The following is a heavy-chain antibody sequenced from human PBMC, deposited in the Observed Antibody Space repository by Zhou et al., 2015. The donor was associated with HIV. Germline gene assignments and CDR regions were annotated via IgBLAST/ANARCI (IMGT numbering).Heavy chain of an antibody. CDR2: INPSGGST. CDR3: ARAGESDIVVVVAATQYYFDY. Sequence: QVQLVQSGAEVKKPGASVKVSCKASGYTFTSYYMHWVRQAPGQGLEWMGIINPSGGSTSYAQKFQGRVTMTRDTSTSTVYMELSSLRSEDTAVYYCARAGESDIVVVVAATQYYFDYWGQGTLVTVSS. V-gene: IGHV1-46*01. D-gene: IGHD2-15*01. CDR1: GYTFTSYY. J-gene: IGHJ4*02.